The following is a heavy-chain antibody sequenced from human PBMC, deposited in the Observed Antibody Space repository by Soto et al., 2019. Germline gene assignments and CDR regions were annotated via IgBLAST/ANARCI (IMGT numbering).Heavy chain of an antibody. CDR1: GFTFSSYG. J-gene: IGHJ4*02. Sequence: PGGSLRLSCAASGFTFSSYGMHWVRQAPGKGLEWVAVISYDGSNKYYADSVKGRFTISRDNSKNTLYLQMNSLRAEDTAVYYCAKQPPVIVVVPAAIPLCGDCYPDYGGQGTLVTVPS. CDR3: AKQPPVIVVVPAAIPLCGDCYPDY. D-gene: IGHD2-2*01. V-gene: IGHV3-30*18. CDR2: ISYDGSNK.